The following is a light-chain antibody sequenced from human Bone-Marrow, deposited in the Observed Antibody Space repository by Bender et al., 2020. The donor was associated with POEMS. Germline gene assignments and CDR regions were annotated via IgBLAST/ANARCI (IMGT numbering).Light chain of an antibody. CDR1: SRDGGGFNY. CDR3: SSYTSSSTRV. J-gene: IGLJ1*01. V-gene: IGLV2-14*01. Sequence: QSALTQTASVSGSPGQSITISCTGSSRDGGGFNYFSWYQQNPGKAPNFLIYDVTNRAPGVSNRFSGSKSGNTASLTISGLQAEDEADYYCSSYTSSSTRVFGTGTKVTVL. CDR2: DVT.